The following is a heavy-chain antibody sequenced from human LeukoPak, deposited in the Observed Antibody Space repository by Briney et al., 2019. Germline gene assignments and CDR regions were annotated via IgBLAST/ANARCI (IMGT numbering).Heavy chain of an antibody. CDR3: VKDRTGTYTLDY. CDR1: GFTFSSHA. D-gene: IGHD3-10*01. V-gene: IGHV3-30-3*01. Sequence: GGSLRPSCAASGFTFSSHAMSWGRQAPGKGLEWVAFISDDGSKQHYADSVKGRFTISRDNSKNTLNLQMNSLRAEDTAVYYCVKDRTGTYTLDYWGQGTLVTVSS. J-gene: IGHJ4*02. CDR2: ISDDGSKQ.